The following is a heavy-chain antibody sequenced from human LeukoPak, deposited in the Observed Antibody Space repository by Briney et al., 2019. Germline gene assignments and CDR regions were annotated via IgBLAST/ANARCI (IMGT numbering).Heavy chain of an antibody. CDR3: ARGVEDYYDSSDAFDI. V-gene: IGHV4-61*02. CDR1: GGSINSGSYY. CDR2: IYTSGST. D-gene: IGHD3-22*01. Sequence: PSETLSLTCTVSGGSINSGSYYWTWIRQPAGKGLEWIGRIYTSGSTNYSPALKSRVTISLDTSKNQFSLKLSSVTAADTAVYYCARGVEDYYDSSDAFDIWGQGTMVTVSS. J-gene: IGHJ3*02.